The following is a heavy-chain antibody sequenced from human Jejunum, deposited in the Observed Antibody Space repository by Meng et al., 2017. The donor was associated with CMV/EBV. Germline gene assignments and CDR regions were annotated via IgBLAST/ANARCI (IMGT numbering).Heavy chain of an antibody. CDR3: VRGYYASSTYFVVDY. Sequence: SGFAFRSSGMNWVRKAMGKGLEGVAVVWYGGSDQYYEEYVKDQFTISRDNSKNTLFLQMNTLRADDTAMYYCVRGYYASSTYFVVDYWGQGTLVTVSS. J-gene: IGHJ4*02. CDR1: GFAFRSSG. D-gene: IGHD3-10*01. CDR2: VWYGGSDQ. V-gene: IGHV3-33*01.